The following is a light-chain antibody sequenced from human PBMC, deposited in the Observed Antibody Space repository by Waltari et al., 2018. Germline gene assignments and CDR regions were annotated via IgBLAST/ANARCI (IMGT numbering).Light chain of an antibody. CDR2: WAS. CDR1: QSVLYSSNSKNY. J-gene: IGKJ1*01. CDR3: QQYYTTMWA. V-gene: IGKV4-1*01. Sequence: DIVMTQSPDSLAVSLGERATINCKSSQSVLYSSNSKNYLAWYQQKPGQPPKLLLYWASTRESGVPDRFSGSGSGTDFTRTISSLQAEDVAVYYCQQYYTTMWAFGQGTKVEIK.